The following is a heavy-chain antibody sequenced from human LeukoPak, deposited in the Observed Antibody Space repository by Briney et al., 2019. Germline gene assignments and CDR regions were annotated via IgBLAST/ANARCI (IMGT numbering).Heavy chain of an antibody. CDR1: GDTFTSYG. Sequence: ASVKVSCKASGDTFTSYGISWVRQAPGQGLEWMGWISAYNGNTNYAQKLQGRVTMTTDTSTSTAYMELRSLRSDDTAVYYCARGLAVAGRTIYYFDYWGQGTLVTVSS. CDR2: ISAYNGNT. J-gene: IGHJ4*02. D-gene: IGHD6-19*01. CDR3: ARGLAVAGRTIYYFDY. V-gene: IGHV1-18*01.